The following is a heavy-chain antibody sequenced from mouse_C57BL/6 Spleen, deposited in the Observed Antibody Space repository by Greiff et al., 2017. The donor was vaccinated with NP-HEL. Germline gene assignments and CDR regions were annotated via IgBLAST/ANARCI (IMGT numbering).Heavy chain of an antibody. J-gene: IGHJ4*01. V-gene: IGHV1-15*01. Sequence: QVQLQQSGAELVRPGASVTLSCKASGYTFTDYEMHWVKQTPVHGLEWIGAIDPETGGTAYNQKFKGKAILTADKSSSTAYMELRSLTSEDSAVYYCTRSALLLRAMDYWGQGTSVTVSS. CDR3: TRSALLLRAMDY. D-gene: IGHD1-1*01. CDR2: IDPETGGT. CDR1: GYTFTDYE.